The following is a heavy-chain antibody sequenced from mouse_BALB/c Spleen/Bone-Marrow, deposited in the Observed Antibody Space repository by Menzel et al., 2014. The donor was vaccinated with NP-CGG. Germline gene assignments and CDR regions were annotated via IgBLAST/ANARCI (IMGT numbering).Heavy chain of an antibody. J-gene: IGHJ3*01. CDR2: IYPGDDDT. CDR3: AGSTPLAY. Sequence: VNLVDSGAELVRPGSSVKISCKASGYAFSRSWMNWVKQRPGQGLEWIGQIYPGDDDTNYSGKFKGRATLTADKSSGTAYMQLSGLTSEDSAVYFCAGSTPLAYWGQGTLVTVSA. V-gene: IGHV1-80*01. D-gene: IGHD1-1*01. CDR1: GYAFSRSW.